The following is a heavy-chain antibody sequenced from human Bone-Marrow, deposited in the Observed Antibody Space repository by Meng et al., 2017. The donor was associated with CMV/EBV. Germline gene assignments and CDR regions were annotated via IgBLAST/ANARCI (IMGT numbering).Heavy chain of an antibody. CDR2: IYGSGTT. D-gene: IGHD6-6*01. CDR1: GEYMTNYD. CDR3: ARDAFRSSFDY. J-gene: IGHJ4*02. V-gene: IGHV4-4*07. Sequence: LTCTVSGEYMTNYDWNWSRQPAGKGLEWIGRIYGSGTTYYNPSLKSRVTISIDTSTNQFSLKLRTANAADTAVYYCARDAFRSSFDYWGQGNLVTVSS.